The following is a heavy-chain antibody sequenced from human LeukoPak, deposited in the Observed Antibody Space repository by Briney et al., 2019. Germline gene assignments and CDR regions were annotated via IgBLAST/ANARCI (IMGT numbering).Heavy chain of an antibody. D-gene: IGHD4-17*01. CDR3: ASQEPSGTTVTTDAFDI. J-gene: IGHJ3*02. CDR2: IYPGDSDT. V-gene: IGHV5-51*01. CDR1: GYSFTSYW. Sequence: GESLKISCKGSGYSFTSYWIGWVRQMPGKGLEWMGIIYPGDSDTRYSPSFQGQVTISADKSISTAYLQWSSLKASDTAMYYCASQEPSGTTVTTDAFDIWGQGTMVTVSS.